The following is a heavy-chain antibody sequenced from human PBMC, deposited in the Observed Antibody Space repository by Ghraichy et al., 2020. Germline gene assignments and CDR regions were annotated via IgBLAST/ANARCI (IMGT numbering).Heavy chain of an antibody. Sequence: GGSLRLSCAASGFTFSDAWMNWVRQAPGKGLEWVGRIKRETDGGTTDYAAPVKGRFTISRDDSKKTLYLQMNSLKAEDTAVYYCTPLAGGSWDHWGQVPLFTVSS. CDR2: IKRETDGGTT. CDR1: GFTFSDAW. V-gene: IGHV3-15*01. D-gene: IGHD3-10*01. J-gene: IGHJ4*02. CDR3: TPLAGGSWDH.